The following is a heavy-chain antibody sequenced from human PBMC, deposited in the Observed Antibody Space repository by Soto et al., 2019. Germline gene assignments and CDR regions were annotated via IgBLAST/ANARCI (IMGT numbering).Heavy chain of an antibody. Sequence: PGGSLRLSCAASGFTFSSYAMHWVRQAPGKGLEWVAVISYDGSNKYYADSVKGRFTISRDNSKNTLYLQMNSLRAEDTAVYYCARDPGLTGDRVYYYYYGMDVWGQGTTVTVSS. CDR2: ISYDGSNK. D-gene: IGHD7-27*01. CDR1: GFTFSSYA. CDR3: ARDPGLTGDRVYYYYYGMDV. V-gene: IGHV3-30-3*01. J-gene: IGHJ6*02.